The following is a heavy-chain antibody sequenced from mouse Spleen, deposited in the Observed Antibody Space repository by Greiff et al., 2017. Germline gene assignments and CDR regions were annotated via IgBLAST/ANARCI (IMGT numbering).Heavy chain of an antibody. CDR3: ARVGVYYDYDGEGY. CDR2: INPGSGGT. CDR1: GYAFTNYL. Sequence: VQLQQSGAELVRPGTSVKVSCKASGYAFTNYLIEWVKQRPGQGLEWIGVINPGSGGTNYNEKFKGKATLTADKSSSTAYMQLSSLTSEDSAVYFCARVGVYYDYDGEGYWGQGTTLTVSS. D-gene: IGHD2-4*01. V-gene: IGHV1-54*01. J-gene: IGHJ2*01.